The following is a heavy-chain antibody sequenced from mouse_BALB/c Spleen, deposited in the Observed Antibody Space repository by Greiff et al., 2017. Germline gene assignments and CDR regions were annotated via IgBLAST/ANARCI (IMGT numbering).Heavy chain of an antibody. CDR3: ARRGGAGYFDF. CDR2: ISYSGYT. Sequence: ESGPSLVQPSQTLSLTCSVTGDSITSDYWNWIRKFPGNKLEYMGYISYSGYTYYNPSLKSRISITRDTSKNQYYLQLNSVTTEDTATYYCARRGGAGYFDFWGQGTTLTVSS. D-gene: IGHD1-1*02. V-gene: IGHV3-8*02. J-gene: IGHJ2*01. CDR1: GDSITSDY.